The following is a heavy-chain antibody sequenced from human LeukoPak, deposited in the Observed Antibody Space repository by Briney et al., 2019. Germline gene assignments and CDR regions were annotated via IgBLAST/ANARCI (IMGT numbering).Heavy chain of an antibody. D-gene: IGHD3-22*01. V-gene: IGHV1-69*05. CDR2: IIPIFGTA. CDR3: AREINYDSSGFLGYFDY. CDR1: GGTFISYA. J-gene: IGHJ4*02. Sequence: ASVKVSCKASGGTFISYAISWVRQAPGQGLEWMGGIIPIFGTANYAQKFQGRVTITTDESTSTAYMELSSLRSEDTAVYYCAREINYDSSGFLGYFDYWGQGTLVTVSS.